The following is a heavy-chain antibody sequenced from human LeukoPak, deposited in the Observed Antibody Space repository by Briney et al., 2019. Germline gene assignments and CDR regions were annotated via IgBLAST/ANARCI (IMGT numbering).Heavy chain of an antibody. CDR1: GYSISSGYY. Sequence: SETLSLTCTVSGYSISSGYYWGWIRQPPGKGLEWIGSIYHSASTYCNPSLKSRVTISVDTSKNQFSLKLSSVTAADTAVYYCARHGYYYGSGSYSYWGQGTLVTVSS. CDR2: IYHSAST. D-gene: IGHD3-10*01. V-gene: IGHV4-38-2*02. CDR3: ARHGYYYGSGSYSY. J-gene: IGHJ4*02.